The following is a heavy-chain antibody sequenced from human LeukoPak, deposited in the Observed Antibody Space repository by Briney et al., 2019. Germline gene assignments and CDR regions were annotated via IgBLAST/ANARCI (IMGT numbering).Heavy chain of an antibody. CDR3: AREPRLRSPYYYYYMDV. CDR1: GGSISSGSYY. V-gene: IGHV4-61*02. CDR2: IYTSGST. J-gene: IGHJ6*03. D-gene: IGHD6-6*01. Sequence: PSQTLSLTCTVSGGSISSGSYYWSWIRQPAGKGLEWIGRIYTSGSTNYNPSLKSRVTISVDTSKNQFSLKLSSVTATDTAVYYCAREPRLRSPYYYYYMDVWGKGTTVTVSS.